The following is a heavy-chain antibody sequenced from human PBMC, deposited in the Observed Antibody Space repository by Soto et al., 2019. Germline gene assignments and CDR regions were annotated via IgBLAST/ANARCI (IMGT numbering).Heavy chain of an antibody. CDR2: IYHSGST. J-gene: IGHJ4*02. D-gene: IGHD1-1*01. V-gene: IGHV4-30-2*01. CDR1: GGSISSGGYS. Sequence: SSETLSLTCAVSGGSISSGGYSWSWIRQPPGKGLEWIGYIYHSGSTYYNPSLKSRVTISVDRSKNQFSLKLSSVTAADTAVYFCASGHDAYKVRYWGQGTLVTVSS. CDR3: ASGHDAYKVRY.